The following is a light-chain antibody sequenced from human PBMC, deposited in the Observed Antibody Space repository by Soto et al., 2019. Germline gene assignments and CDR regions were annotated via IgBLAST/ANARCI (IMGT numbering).Light chain of an antibody. CDR3: SSYTGSTTLVI. Sequence: QSALTQPASVSGSPGQSITISCTGTSSDVGGYNYVSWYQQHPGKAPKLMIYDVSSRPSGVSNRFSGSRSGNTASLTISGLQAEVEAHYYCSSYTGSTTLVIFGGGTKLTVL. CDR1: SSDVGGYNY. V-gene: IGLV2-14*03. CDR2: DVS. J-gene: IGLJ2*01.